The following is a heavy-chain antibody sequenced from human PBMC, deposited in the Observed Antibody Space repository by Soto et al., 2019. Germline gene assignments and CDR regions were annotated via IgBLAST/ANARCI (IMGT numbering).Heavy chain of an antibody. V-gene: IGHV1-69*12. J-gene: IGHJ4*02. D-gene: IGHD2-21*02. Sequence: QVQLVQSGAEVKKPGSSVKVSCKASGDTFRTYALNWMRQAPGQGLEWMGGIIPLSGKAKYEQKFQDRVTITADESTRTAYMDLYRLRSEDTAVYYCARGAPYCGGDCYSPIDYWGQGTLVTVSS. CDR1: GDTFRTYA. CDR2: IIPLSGKA. CDR3: ARGAPYCGGDCYSPIDY.